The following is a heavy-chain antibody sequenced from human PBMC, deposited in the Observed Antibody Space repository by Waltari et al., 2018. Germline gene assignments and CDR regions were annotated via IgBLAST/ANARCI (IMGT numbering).Heavy chain of an antibody. CDR3: ARDLGDSEGYYFYALDV. V-gene: IGHV3-66*01. CDR2: MNSGGNM. J-gene: IGHJ6*02. D-gene: IGHD2-21*02. Sequence: EVQLVESGGGLVQPGGSLRLSCAASGFTVKNNFMTWVRQAPGKGLECVSAMNSGGNMYYADSVKGRFTFSRDNSKNTLHLYMDNLRAEDTAIYYCARDLGDSEGYYFYALDVWGQGTAVTVSS. CDR1: GFTVKNNF.